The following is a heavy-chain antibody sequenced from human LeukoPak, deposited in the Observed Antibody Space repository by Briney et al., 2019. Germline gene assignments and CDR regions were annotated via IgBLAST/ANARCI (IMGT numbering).Heavy chain of an antibody. Sequence: GGSLRLSCAASGFNFSSYAMSWVRQAPGKGLEWVSAITVSDGSTYYADSVKGRFTISRDNSKNTLYLQMNSLRAEDTAVYYCARTRSVAAAGTNDYWGQGTLVTVSS. CDR3: ARTRSVAAAGTNDY. J-gene: IGHJ4*02. CDR2: ITVSDGST. D-gene: IGHD6-13*01. V-gene: IGHV3-23*01. CDR1: GFNFSSYA.